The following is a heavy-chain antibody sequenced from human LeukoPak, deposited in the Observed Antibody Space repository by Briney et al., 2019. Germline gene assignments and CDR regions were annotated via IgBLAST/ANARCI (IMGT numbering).Heavy chain of an antibody. D-gene: IGHD2-21*01. Sequence: PSETLSLTCTVSGGSISSGSYYWSWIRQPAGKGLEWIGRTYTSGSTNYNPSLKSRVTISVDTSKNQFSLKLSSVTAADTAVYYCARADILIEVPLDIWGQGTRVTVSS. CDR1: GGSISSGSYY. V-gene: IGHV4-61*02. J-gene: IGHJ3*02. CDR2: TYTSGST. CDR3: ARADILIEVPLDI.